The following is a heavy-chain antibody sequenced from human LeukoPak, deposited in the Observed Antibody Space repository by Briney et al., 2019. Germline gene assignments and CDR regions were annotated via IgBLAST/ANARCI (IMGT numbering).Heavy chain of an antibody. D-gene: IGHD3-10*01. CDR2: INAYNGNT. CDR3: ARDGSGNWFDP. CDR1: GYSFISYG. V-gene: IGHV1-18*01. Sequence: ASGKVSLKASGYSFISYGISWVWQAPGQGLEWMGWINAYNGNTNYAQKFQDRFSMTTDTSTSTAHMELRSLRSDDTAIYYCARDGSGNWFDPWGQETLVTVSS. J-gene: IGHJ5*02.